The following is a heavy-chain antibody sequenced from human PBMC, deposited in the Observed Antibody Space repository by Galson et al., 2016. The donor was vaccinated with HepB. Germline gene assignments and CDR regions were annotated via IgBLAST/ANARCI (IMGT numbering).Heavy chain of an antibody. CDR2: IYYSGST. J-gene: IGHJ6*02. CDR3: ARRFRYTYGPPYGMDV. CDR1: GGSISSSSYY. D-gene: IGHD5-18*01. Sequence: SETLSLTCTVSGGSISSSSYYWGRIRQPPGKGLEWIGSIYYSGSTYYNPSLQSRVTISVDASKNQFSLKMSSVTAADTAVYYCARRFRYTYGPPYGMDVWGQGTTVTVSS. V-gene: IGHV4-39*01.